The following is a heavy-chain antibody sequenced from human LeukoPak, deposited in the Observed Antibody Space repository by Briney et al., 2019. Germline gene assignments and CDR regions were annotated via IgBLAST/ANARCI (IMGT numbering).Heavy chain of an antibody. Sequence: GGSLRLSCVTSGFTFRTHEMNWVRQAPGKGLEWIAYISDSYVTHYAESVKGRFTVSRDNAKSSVYLQMNSLRAEDRAMYFCAREGELGRFNALGVWGQGTMITVSS. D-gene: IGHD1-26*01. CDR2: ISDSYVT. CDR3: AREGELGRFNALGV. CDR1: GFTFRTHE. J-gene: IGHJ3*01. V-gene: IGHV3-48*03.